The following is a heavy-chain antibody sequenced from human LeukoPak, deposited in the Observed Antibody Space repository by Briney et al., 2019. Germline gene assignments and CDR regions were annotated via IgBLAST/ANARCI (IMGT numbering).Heavy chain of an antibody. CDR1: GGSISSSSYY. CDR3: ARHTSYGIVVVITSHDAFDI. CDR2: IYYSGST. J-gene: IGHJ3*02. D-gene: IGHD3-22*01. V-gene: IGHV4-39*01. Sequence: SETLSLTCTVSGGSISSSSYYWGWIRQPPGKGLEWIGSIYYSGSTYYNPSLKSRVTISVDTSKNPFSLKLSSVTAADTAVYYCARHTSYGIVVVITSHDAFDIWGQGTMVTVSS.